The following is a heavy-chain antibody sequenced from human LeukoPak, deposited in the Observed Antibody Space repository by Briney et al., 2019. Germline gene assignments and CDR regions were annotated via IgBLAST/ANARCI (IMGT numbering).Heavy chain of an antibody. D-gene: IGHD3-22*01. CDR1: GYTFTSYD. V-gene: IGHV1-8*01. Sequence: ASVKVSCKASGYTFTSYDINWVRQATGQGLEWMGWMNPNSGNTGYAQKFQGRVTITADESTSTAYMELSSLRSEDTAVYYCARANRYDSSGAFDYWGQGTLVTVSS. CDR3: ARANRYDSSGAFDY. J-gene: IGHJ4*02. CDR2: MNPNSGNT.